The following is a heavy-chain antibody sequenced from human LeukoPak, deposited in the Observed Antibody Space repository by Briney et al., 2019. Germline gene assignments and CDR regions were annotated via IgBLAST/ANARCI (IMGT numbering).Heavy chain of an antibody. CDR3: ARLDYGGYGWFDP. D-gene: IGHD4-17*01. Sequence: SETLSLTCAVYGGSFSGYYWSWIRQPPGKGLEWIGEINHSGSTNYNPSLKSRVTIPVDTSKNQFSLKLSSVTPADTAVYSLARLDYGGYGWFDPWGQGTLVTVSS. V-gene: IGHV4-34*01. CDR1: GGSFSGYY. CDR2: INHSGST. J-gene: IGHJ5*02.